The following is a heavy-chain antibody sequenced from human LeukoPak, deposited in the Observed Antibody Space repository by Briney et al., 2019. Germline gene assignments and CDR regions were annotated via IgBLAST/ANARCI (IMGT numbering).Heavy chain of an antibody. D-gene: IGHD6-19*01. CDR3: ARIDRAVAGTIDY. CDR2: IYYSRST. J-gene: IGHJ4*02. CDR1: GVTISSYS. V-gene: IGHV4-59*08. Sequence: PSETLSLTCTVSGVTISSYSRSWVRQAPGKGLEWIGYIYYSRSTNYNPSPKSRVTTSLNTSKNHFSLKLSSMPAADTAAYYCARIDRAVAGTIDYWGQGTLVTVSS.